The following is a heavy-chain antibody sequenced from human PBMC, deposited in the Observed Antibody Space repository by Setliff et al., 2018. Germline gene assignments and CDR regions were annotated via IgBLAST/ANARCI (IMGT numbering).Heavy chain of an antibody. CDR2: INHRGST. J-gene: IGHJ4*02. CDR3: ARTLSGYLSYFDS. CDR1: GYSISTEYY. V-gene: IGHV4-38-2*01. Sequence: PSETLSLTCAVSGYSISTEYYWSWIRQAPGKGPEWIEEINHRGSTNYNPSLTSRVTISVDTSKNHFSLRLTSVTAADTAIYFCARTLSGYLSYFDSWGQGTRVTVSS. D-gene: IGHD5-12*01.